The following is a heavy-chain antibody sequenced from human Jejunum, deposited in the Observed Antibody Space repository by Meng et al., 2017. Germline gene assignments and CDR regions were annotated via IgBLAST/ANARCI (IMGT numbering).Heavy chain of an antibody. CDR3: ARWGIMSGYDYESAY. CDR1: GGSIRSSSFY. Sequence: GPGLGKTSETLSLTCIVPGGSIRSSSFYWGWVRQPPGEGLEWIGNIYYSETTYYNPSLKSRVTIGIDTSKNLFSLRLTSVTAADTGIYYCARWGIMSGYDYESAYWGQGRLVTVSS. D-gene: IGHD5-12*01. J-gene: IGHJ4*02. V-gene: IGHV4-39*07. CDR2: IYYSETT.